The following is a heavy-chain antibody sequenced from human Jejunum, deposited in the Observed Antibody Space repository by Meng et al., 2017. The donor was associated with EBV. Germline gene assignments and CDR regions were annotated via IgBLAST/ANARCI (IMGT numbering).Heavy chain of an antibody. CDR2: ISTDGKNK. CDR1: GLTFGGYG. CDR3: ARDGSGCYPGNY. D-gene: IGHD6-19*01. Sequence: VQLACVGGGLVEPGGPLGFSCAASGLTFGGYGMRWVRQAPGKGLEWVGLISTDGKNKYYAYSVKGRFTISRDNSKSTLYVQINSLRTEDTAVYYCARDGSGCYPGNYWGQGTLVTVSS. J-gene: IGHJ4*02. V-gene: IGHV3-30*03.